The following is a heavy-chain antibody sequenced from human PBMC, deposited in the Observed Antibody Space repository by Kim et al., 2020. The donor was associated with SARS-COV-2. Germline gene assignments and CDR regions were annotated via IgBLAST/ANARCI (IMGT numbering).Heavy chain of an antibody. CDR3: AHSPAYTGFHA. Sequence: SGPTLVNPTQTLTLTCTFSGFSLSTYGVSVGWIRRAPGKALEWLAGIYWDNDNRLSPFLETRLTITKDTSNNKVVLTMTNMDVADTATYFCAHSPAYTGFHAGPQGTLVTVSS. J-gene: IGHJ5*02. D-gene: IGHD4-4*01. CDR1: GFSLSTYGVS. V-gene: IGHV2-5*02. CDR2: IYWDNDN.